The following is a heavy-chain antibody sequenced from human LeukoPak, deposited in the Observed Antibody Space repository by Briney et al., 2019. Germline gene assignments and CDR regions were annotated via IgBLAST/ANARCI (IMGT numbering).Heavy chain of an antibody. CDR1: GGSISSYY. CDR2: IYYSGST. J-gene: IGHJ4*02. Sequence: SETLSLTCTVSGGSISSYYWSWIRQPPGKGLEWIGYIYYSGSTNYNPSLKSRATISVDTSKNQFSLKLSSVTAADTAVYYCARFYSSGWPVDYWAREPWSPSPQ. V-gene: IGHV4-59*01. D-gene: IGHD6-19*01. CDR3: ARFYSSGWPVDY.